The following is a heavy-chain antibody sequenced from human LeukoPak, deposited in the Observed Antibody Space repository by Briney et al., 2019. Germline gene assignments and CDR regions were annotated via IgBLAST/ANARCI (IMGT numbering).Heavy chain of an antibody. CDR1: GYTFTDHY. D-gene: IGHD3-16*01. V-gene: IGHV1-2*02. Sequence: ASVRVSCKTSGYTFTDHYIYWVRQAPGQGVEWMGWMNPHSGGTNYAQKFQGRITMTRTTSISTVYMELRRLTSDDTAVYYCAKGGLSSRVTFGEVGLPALSWFDAWGQGTLVTVSS. CDR2: MNPHSGGT. J-gene: IGHJ5*02. CDR3: AKGGLSSRVTFGEVGLPALSWFDA.